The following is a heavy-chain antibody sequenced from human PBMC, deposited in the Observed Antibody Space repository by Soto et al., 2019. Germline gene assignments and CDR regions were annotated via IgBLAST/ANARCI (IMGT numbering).Heavy chain of an antibody. CDR1: GFTFSDYA. J-gene: IGHJ6*02. V-gene: IGHV3-23*01. CDR3: AKISSAHYYYYVMGV. Sequence: EVQLLESGGGLVQPGGSLRLSCVASGFTFSDYAMSWVRHVPGKGLEWVSAITDSGVSTYYADSVKGHFTISRDNSKNTLFLQMNSLRVEDTAIYFCAKISSAHYYYYVMGVWGQGTTVTVSS. CDR2: ITDSGVST. D-gene: IGHD3-22*01.